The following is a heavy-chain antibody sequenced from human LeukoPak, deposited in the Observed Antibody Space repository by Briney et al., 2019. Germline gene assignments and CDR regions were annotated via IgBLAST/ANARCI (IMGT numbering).Heavy chain of an antibody. Sequence: PGGSLRLSCAASGFTFSSYAMSWVRQAPGKGLEWVSGISGSGGSTYYADSVKGRFTISRDNSKNTLYLQMNSLRAEDTAVYYCAKIYNWSYAPEYYFDYWGQGTLVTVSS. CDR1: GFTFSSYA. CDR3: AKIYNWSYAPEYYFDY. J-gene: IGHJ4*02. D-gene: IGHD1-7*01. V-gene: IGHV3-23*01. CDR2: ISGSGGST.